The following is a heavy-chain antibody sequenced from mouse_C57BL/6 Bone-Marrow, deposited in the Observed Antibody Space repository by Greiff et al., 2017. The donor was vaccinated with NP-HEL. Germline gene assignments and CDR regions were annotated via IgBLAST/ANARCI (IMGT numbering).Heavy chain of an antibody. CDR2: IDPSDSYT. J-gene: IGHJ4*01. V-gene: IGHV1-69*01. CDR1: GYTFTSYW. CDR3: ARLGFYYYGRNYAMDY. Sequence: QVQLQQSGAELVMPGASVKLSCKASGYTFTSYWMHWVKQRPGQGLEWIGEIDPSDSYTNYNQKFKGKSTLTVDKSSSTAYMQLSSLTSEDSAVYYCARLGFYYYGRNYAMDYWGQGTSVTVSS. D-gene: IGHD1-1*01.